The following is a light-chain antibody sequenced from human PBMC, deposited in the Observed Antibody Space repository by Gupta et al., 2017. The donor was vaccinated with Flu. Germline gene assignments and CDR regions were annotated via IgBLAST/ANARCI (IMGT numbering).Light chain of an antibody. J-gene: IGKJ1*01. Sequence: EIVMTQSPATLSVSPGERATLSCRASQSVSSNLAWYQQKPGQAPRLLISGASTRATGIPARFSGSGSGTEFTLTINSLQSEDFAVYYCQQYNNWPRTFGQGTKVEIK. V-gene: IGKV3-15*01. CDR2: GAS. CDR3: QQYNNWPRT. CDR1: QSVSSN.